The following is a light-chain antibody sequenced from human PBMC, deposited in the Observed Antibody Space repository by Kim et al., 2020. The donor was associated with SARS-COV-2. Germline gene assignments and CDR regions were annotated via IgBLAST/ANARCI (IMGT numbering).Light chain of an antibody. CDR1: QSVSSF. CDR3: QQRSNWPRYT. V-gene: IGKV3-11*01. J-gene: IGKJ2*01. Sequence: LTPGERASVSWRARQSVSSFLGWYQQKPGPAPRPLIYDASNRGTGIPAKFSGSGSGTGFTLTISSLEPEDFAVYYCQQRSNWPRYTFGQGTKLEI. CDR2: DAS.